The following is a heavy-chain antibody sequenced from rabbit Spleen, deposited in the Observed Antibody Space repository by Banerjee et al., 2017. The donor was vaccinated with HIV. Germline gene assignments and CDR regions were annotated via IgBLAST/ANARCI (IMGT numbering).Heavy chain of an antibody. CDR1: GFSFSDRDV. Sequence: QSLEESGGGLVQPEGSLTLTCKASGFSFSDRDVMCWVRQAPGKGLEWIACINASTGKPVYATWASGRFTISRTSSTTVTLRMTSLTAADRATYFCARDLVGVIGWNFYLWGQGTLVTVS. CDR3: ARDLVGVIGWNFYL. D-gene: IGHD1-1*01. J-gene: IGHJ4*01. CDR2: INASTGKP. V-gene: IGHV1S40*01.